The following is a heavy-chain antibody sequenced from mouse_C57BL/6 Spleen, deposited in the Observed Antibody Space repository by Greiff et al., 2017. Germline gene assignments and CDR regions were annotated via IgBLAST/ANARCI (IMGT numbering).Heavy chain of an antibody. CDR3: TTNRDGYSSGGFDY. V-gene: IGHV14-4*01. D-gene: IGHD2-3*01. CDR2: IDPENGDT. J-gene: IGHJ2*01. CDR1: GFNIKDDY. Sequence: VQLQQSGAELVRPGASVKLSCTASGFNIKDDYMHWVKQRPEQGLEWIGWIDPENGDTEYASKFQGKATITADTSSNTAYLQLSSLTSEDTAVYYCTTNRDGYSSGGFDYWGKGTTLTVSS.